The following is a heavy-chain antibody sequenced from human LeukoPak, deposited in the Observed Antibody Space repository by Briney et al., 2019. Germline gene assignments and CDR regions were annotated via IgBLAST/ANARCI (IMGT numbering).Heavy chain of an antibody. CDR2: ISAYNGNT. D-gene: IGHD3-22*01. V-gene: IGHV1-18*01. J-gene: IGHJ3*02. Sequence: ASVKVSCKASGYTFTSYGISWARQAPGQGLEWMGWISAYNGNTNYAQKLQGRVTMTTDTSTSTAYMELRSLRSDDTAVYYCARDSLATYYDSSGYHAFDIWGQGTMVTVSS. CDR3: ARDSLATYYDSSGYHAFDI. CDR1: GYTFTSYG.